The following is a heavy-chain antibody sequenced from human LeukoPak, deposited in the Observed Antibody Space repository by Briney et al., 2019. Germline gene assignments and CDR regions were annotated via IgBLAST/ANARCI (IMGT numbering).Heavy chain of an antibody. Sequence: ASVKVSCKASGYTSISYGISWVRQAPGQGLEWMGWISAYNGNTNYAQKLQGRVTMTTDTSTSTAYMELRSLRSDDTAVYYCARARGRSLITTIDYWGQGTLVTVSS. CDR2: ISAYNGNT. J-gene: IGHJ4*02. CDR3: ARARGRSLITTIDY. CDR1: GYTSISYG. V-gene: IGHV1-18*01. D-gene: IGHD3-22*01.